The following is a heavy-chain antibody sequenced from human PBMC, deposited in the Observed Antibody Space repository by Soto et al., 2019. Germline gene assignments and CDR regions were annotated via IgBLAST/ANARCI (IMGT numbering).Heavy chain of an antibody. V-gene: IGHV3-66*01. D-gene: IGHD3-22*01. J-gene: IGHJ1*01. CDR3: ARDVYDSSGYYLEYFQH. Sequence: EVQLVESGGGWVQPGGSLRLSCEASGFTVSSNYMSWVRQAPGKGLEWVSVIYSGGSTYYADSVKGRFTISRDNSKNTLYLQMNSLRAEDTAVYYCARDVYDSSGYYLEYFQHWGQGTLVTVSS. CDR1: GFTVSSNY. CDR2: IYSGGST.